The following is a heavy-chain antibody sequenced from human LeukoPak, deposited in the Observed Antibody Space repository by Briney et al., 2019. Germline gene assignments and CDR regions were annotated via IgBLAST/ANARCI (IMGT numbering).Heavy chain of an antibody. V-gene: IGHV3-48*02. D-gene: IGHD1-1*01. J-gene: IGHJ4*02. CDR3: ARYTNGFDY. CDR2: IGSGGGTI. Sequence: GGCLRLSCAPSRFAFCNSGMSWVRQSPGKGLEWVSYIGSGGGTISYADSLKGRFTLSRDNAENTLYLQMSGLRDEDTAVYYYARYTNGFDYWGQGTLVTVSS. CDR1: RFAFCNSG.